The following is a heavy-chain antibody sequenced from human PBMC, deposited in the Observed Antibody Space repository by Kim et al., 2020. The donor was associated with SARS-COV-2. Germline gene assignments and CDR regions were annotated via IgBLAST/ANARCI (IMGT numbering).Heavy chain of an antibody. V-gene: IGHV3-23*01. CDR1: GFTFDIYA. Sequence: GGSLRLSCVASGFTFDIYAMSWVRQAPGKGLEWVSVMSGGGVNKFYADSVRGRFTISRDNSKNTLYLQMNSLRDEDTALYYCAKMVIMDDDNYFYYYAMDVGGQGTTVTVSS. CDR2: MSGGGVNK. J-gene: IGHJ6*01. CDR3: AKMVIMDDDNYFYYYAMDV. D-gene: IGHD2-21*01.